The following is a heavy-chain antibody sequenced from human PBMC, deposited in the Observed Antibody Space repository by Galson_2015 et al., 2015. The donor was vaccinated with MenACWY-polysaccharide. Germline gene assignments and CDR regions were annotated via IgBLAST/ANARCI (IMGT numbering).Heavy chain of an antibody. V-gene: IGHV1-69*06. CDR1: GGSFSSFG. J-gene: IGHJ4*02. CDR3: ARVPSRELTMVRGPLDY. CDR2: IIPVFETS. D-gene: IGHD3-10*01. Sequence: SVKVSCKASGGSFSSFGVSWVRQAPGQGLEWMGGIIPVFETSTYAQKFQGRVTISADKSTTTTFMEVPSLTSEDTAVYYCARVPSRELTMVRGPLDYWGQGTPVTVSS.